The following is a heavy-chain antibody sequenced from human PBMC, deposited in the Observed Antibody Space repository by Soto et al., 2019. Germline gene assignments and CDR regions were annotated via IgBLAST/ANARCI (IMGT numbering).Heavy chain of an antibody. Sequence: EVQLVESGGDLVQPGGSLRLSCAASGFSFSIFWMHWVRQAPGKGLVWVSSINGGGSSADYADSVKGRCTFSRDNAKNTVYLQMNSLRAEDTAVYYCTRGGGYSGYDPFDYWGQGTLVTVSS. CDR2: INGGGSSA. CDR1: GFSFSIFW. V-gene: IGHV3-74*01. J-gene: IGHJ4*02. D-gene: IGHD5-12*01. CDR3: TRGGGYSGYDPFDY.